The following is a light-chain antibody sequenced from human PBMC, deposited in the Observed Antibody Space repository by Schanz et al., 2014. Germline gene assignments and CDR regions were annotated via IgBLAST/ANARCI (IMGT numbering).Light chain of an antibody. CDR1: QGISNH. Sequence: IQLTQSPSSLSASVGDRVTFTCRASQGISNHLAWYQQKPGDAPALLIYAASSLQSGVPSRFSGSGSGTEFTLTISSQQPDDFATYYCQQYHSYRTFGQGTKVDIK. J-gene: IGKJ1*01. CDR2: AAS. V-gene: IGKV1-16*01. CDR3: QQYHSYRT.